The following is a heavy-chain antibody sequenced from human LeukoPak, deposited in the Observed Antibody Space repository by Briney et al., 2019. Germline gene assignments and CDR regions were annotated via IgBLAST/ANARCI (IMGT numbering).Heavy chain of an antibody. CDR1: GFTFSSYG. V-gene: IGHV3-33*01. CDR3: ARGRARIAAAGTGENNWFDP. CDR2: IWYDGSNK. J-gene: IGHJ5*02. Sequence: GGSLRLSCAASGFTFSSYGMHWVRQAPGKGLEGVTVIWYDGSNKYYADSVKGRFTISRDNSKNTLYLQMNRLRAEDTAVYYCARGRARIAAAGTGENNWFDPWGQGTLVTVSS. D-gene: IGHD6-13*01.